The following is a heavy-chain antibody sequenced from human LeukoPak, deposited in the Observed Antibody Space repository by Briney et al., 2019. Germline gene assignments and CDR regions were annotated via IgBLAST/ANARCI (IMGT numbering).Heavy chain of an antibody. CDR1: GMSLSDSA. D-gene: IGHD3-10*01. CDR3: IRHVEFQRPY. J-gene: IGHJ4*02. CDR2: IRSRTKGYAT. V-gene: IGHV3-73*01. Sequence: LAGGSLRLSCAASGMSLSDSAMNWVRQAPGKGLEWLAHIRSRTKGYATAYAALVTGRFVISRDDVKNMAFLQMTSLETEDTAVYYCIRHVEFQRPYWAQGVQVTVSS.